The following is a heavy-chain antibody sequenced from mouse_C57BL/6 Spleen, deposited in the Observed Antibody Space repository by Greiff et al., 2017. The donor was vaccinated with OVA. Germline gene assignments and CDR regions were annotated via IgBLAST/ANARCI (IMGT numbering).Heavy chain of an antibody. CDR1: GYTFTSYW. J-gene: IGHJ1*01. CDR2: IYPGDGDT. V-gene: IGHV1-80*01. CDR3: ARWDYSSYSCYWLDY. Sequence: QVQLQQSGAELVKPGASVKISCKASGYTFTSYWMNWVKQRPGQGLEWIGEIYPGDGDTNYNGKFKGKATLTVDTSSSTAYMQLSSLTSEDSAVYCAARWDYSSYSCYWLDYWGQGTTVTVSS. D-gene: IGHD2-5*01.